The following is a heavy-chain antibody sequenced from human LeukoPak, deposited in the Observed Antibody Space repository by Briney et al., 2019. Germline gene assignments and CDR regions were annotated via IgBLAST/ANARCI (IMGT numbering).Heavy chain of an antibody. CDR3: ARDEVAARRGLGY. CDR2: IYCSGST. D-gene: IGHD6-6*01. Sequence: SETLSLTCTVSGGSISSHYWSWIRQPPGKGLEWIGYIYCSGSTNYNPSLKSRVTISVDTSKNQFSLKLSSVTAADTAVYYCARDEVAARRGLGYWGQGTLVTVSS. J-gene: IGHJ4*02. V-gene: IGHV4-59*11. CDR1: GGSISSHY.